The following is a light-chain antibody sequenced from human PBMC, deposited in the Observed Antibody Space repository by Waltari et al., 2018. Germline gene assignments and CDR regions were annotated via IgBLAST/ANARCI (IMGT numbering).Light chain of an antibody. Sequence: QLVLTQSPSASASLGASVKLTCTLSSGHSSNVVAWLQQRPEKGPRYLMKINSDGSHSKGDESPDRFSGSSSGAGRYLTISSLQSEDEADYFCQTGGHGTWVFGGGTKLTVL. CDR1: SGHSSNV. CDR3: QTGGHGTWV. CDR2: INSDGSH. J-gene: IGLJ3*02. V-gene: IGLV4-69*02.